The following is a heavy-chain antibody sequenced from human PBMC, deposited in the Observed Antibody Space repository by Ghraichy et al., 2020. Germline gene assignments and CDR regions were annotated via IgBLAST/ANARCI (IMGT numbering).Heavy chain of an antibody. J-gene: IGHJ5*02. CDR1: GGTFSSYA. CDR3: ARELRITMVRGVENWFDP. Sequence: SVKVSFKASGGTFSSYAICWVRQAPGQGLEWMGGIIPIFGTANYAQKFQGRVTITADESTSTAYMELSSLRSEDTAVYYCARELRITMVRGVENWFDPWGQGTLVTVSS. V-gene: IGHV1-69*13. D-gene: IGHD3-10*01. CDR2: IIPIFGTA.